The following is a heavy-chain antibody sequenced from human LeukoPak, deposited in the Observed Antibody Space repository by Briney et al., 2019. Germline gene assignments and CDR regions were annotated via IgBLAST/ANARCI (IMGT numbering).Heavy chain of an antibody. CDR3: ARSAGNSGAAGSDY. CDR2: IIPIFGTA. D-gene: IGHD4-23*01. V-gene: IGHV1-69*05. CDR1: GYTFSSND. Sequence: SVKVSCKASGYTFSSNDISWVRQAPGQGLEWMGGIIPIFGTANYAQKFQGRVTTTTDESTSTAYMELSSLRSEDTAVYYCARSAGNSGAAGSDYWGQGTLVTVSS. J-gene: IGHJ4*02.